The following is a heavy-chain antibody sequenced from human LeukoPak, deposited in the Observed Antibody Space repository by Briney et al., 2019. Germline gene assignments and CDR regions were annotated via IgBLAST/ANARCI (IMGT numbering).Heavy chain of an antibody. CDR1: GGSISSGGYS. J-gene: IGHJ4*02. CDR3: ASFYGSESGYCDY. CDR2: IYHSGST. D-gene: IGHD3-10*01. Sequence: SETLSLTCAVSGGSISSGGYSWSWIRQPPGKGLEWIGYIYHSGSTYYNPSLKSRVTISVDRSKNQFSLKLSSVTAADTAVYYCASFYGSESGYCDYWGQGTLVTVSS. V-gene: IGHV4-30-2*01.